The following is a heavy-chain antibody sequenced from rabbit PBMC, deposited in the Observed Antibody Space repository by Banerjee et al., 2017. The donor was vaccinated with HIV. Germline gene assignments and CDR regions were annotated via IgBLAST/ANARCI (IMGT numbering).Heavy chain of an antibody. D-gene: IGHD4-1*01. CDR1: GSDFSSNA. Sequence: QEQLVESGGDLVKPEGSLTLTCTASGSDFSSNAMCWVRQAPGKGLELIACIYSSNGDKWYASWVNGRFTISRSTSLNTVDLKMTSLTVADTATYFCARDLAGVIGWNFNLWGPGTLVTVS. V-gene: IGHV1S47*01. J-gene: IGHJ4*01. CDR2: IYSSNGDK. CDR3: ARDLAGVIGWNFNL.